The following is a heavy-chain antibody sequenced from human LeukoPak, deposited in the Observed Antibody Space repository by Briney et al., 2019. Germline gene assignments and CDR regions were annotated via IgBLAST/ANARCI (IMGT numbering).Heavy chain of an antibody. CDR2: IYYCGSL. Sequence: PSETLSLTCTVSGGPISSSSYYWGWLRPPPGKGREWIGCIYYCGSLYYNPSLKSRVTISVDTSKNQFSLKLSSVTAADTAVYYCARHETPSSVVVVPAAIPDDAFDIWGQGTMVTVSS. CDR1: GGPISSSSYY. V-gene: IGHV4-39*01. D-gene: IGHD2-2*02. CDR3: ARHETPSSVVVVPAAIPDDAFDI. J-gene: IGHJ3*02.